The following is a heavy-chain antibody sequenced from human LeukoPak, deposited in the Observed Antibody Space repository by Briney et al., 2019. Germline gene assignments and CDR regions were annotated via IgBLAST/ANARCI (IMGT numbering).Heavy chain of an antibody. CDR1: GFTFSSYG. CDR3: ARDLRQWLVGYYFDY. J-gene: IGHJ4*02. D-gene: IGHD6-19*01. Sequence: GGSLRLSCAASGFTFSSYGMHWVRQAPGKGREWVAVIWYDGSNKYYADSVKGRFTISRDNSKNTLYLQMNSLRAEDTAVYYCARDLRQWLVGYYFDYWGQGTLVTVSS. V-gene: IGHV3-33*01. CDR2: IWYDGSNK.